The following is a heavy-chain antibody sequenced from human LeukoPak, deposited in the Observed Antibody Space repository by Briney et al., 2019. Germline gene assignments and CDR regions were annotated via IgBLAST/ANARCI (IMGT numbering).Heavy chain of an antibody. D-gene: IGHD6-19*01. V-gene: IGHV3-30*02. J-gene: IGHJ4*02. CDR3: AKDRPPTAVVGTYFDY. CDR2: MRFDGSNK. Sequence: GGSLRLSCAASGFTFSSYGMHWVRQAPGKGLEWVAFMRFDGSNKYYADSLKGRFTISRDNSKNTLYLQMNSLTTEDTAVYYCAKDRPPTAVVGTYFDYWGQGTLVTVSS. CDR1: GFTFSSYG.